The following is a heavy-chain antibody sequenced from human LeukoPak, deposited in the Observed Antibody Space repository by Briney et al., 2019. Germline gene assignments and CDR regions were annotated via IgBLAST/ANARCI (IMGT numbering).Heavy chain of an antibody. Sequence: PSETLSLTCTVSGGSISSGGYYWSWIRQHPGKGLEWIGYIYYSGSTYYNPSLKSRVTISVDTSKNQFSLKLSSVTAADTAVYYCARDPRRDGYNSENFRDYGMDVWGQGTTVTVSS. CDR2: IYYSGST. CDR3: ARDPRRDGYNSENFRDYGMDV. D-gene: IGHD5-24*01. CDR1: GGSISSGGYY. V-gene: IGHV4-31*03. J-gene: IGHJ6*02.